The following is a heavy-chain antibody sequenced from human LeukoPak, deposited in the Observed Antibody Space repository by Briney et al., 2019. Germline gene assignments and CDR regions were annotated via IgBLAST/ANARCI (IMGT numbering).Heavy chain of an antibody. D-gene: IGHD1-26*01. Sequence: GGSLRLSCETSGFVFSNCWMTWVRQAPGKGLEWVANIKTDASEKYYADSVKGRFTISRDNTKMSLYLQMNSLRVEDTAVYYCAKDRIVGATTSYDYFDYWGQGTLVTVSS. V-gene: IGHV3-7*03. CDR2: IKTDASEK. J-gene: IGHJ4*02. CDR1: GFVFSNCW. CDR3: AKDRIVGATTSYDYFDY.